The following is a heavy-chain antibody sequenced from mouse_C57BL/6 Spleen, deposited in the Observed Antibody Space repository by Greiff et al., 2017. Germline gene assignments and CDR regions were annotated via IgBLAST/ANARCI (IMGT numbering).Heavy chain of an antibody. V-gene: IGHV1-64*01. J-gene: IGHJ2*01. Sequence: QVQLQQPGAELVKPGASVKLSCKASGYTFTSYWMHWVKQRPGQGLEWIGMIHPNSGSTNYNEKFKSKATVTVDKSSSTAYMQLRSRTSEDSAVEYCARRTHYYGSSYGGYFDYWGQGTTLTVSS. CDR1: GYTFTSYW. D-gene: IGHD1-1*01. CDR2: IHPNSGST. CDR3: ARRTHYYGSSYGGYFDY.